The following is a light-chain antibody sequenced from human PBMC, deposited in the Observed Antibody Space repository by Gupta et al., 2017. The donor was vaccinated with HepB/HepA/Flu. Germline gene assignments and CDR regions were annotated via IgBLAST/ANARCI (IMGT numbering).Light chain of an antibody. CDR1: SSDVGGYHY. V-gene: IGLV2-14*01. CDR2: DVS. CDR3: NSYTSSSTPYV. J-gene: IGLJ1*01. Sequence: ALTQPASVSGSPGQSITISCTVTSSDVGGYHYVSWYQQHPGKAPTLMIYDVSNRPSGVSNRFSGSKSGNTASLTITGLQAEDEADYYCNSYTSSSTPYVFGTGTKVTVL.